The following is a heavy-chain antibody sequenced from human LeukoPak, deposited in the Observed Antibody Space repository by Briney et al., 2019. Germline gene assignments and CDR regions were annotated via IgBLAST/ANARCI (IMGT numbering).Heavy chain of an antibody. V-gene: IGHV4-59*08. D-gene: IGHD2-2*01. Sequence: PSETLSLTCTVSVGSISIYYWIWIRQPPGKGLEWIGYIYYSGSTNYNPSLKSRVTISVDTSKNQFSLKLSSVTAADTAVYYCARVHCSSTSCSLEDYYYYMDVWGKGTTVTVSS. J-gene: IGHJ6*03. CDR2: IYYSGST. CDR3: ARVHCSSTSCSLEDYYYYMDV. CDR1: VGSISIYY.